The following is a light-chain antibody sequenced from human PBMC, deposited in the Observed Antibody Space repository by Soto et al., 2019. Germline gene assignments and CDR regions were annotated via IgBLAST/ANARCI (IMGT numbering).Light chain of an antibody. Sequence: EFVLTQSPGTLSLSPGERATLSCRASQTVRNNYLAWYQQKPGQAPRLLIYDASSRATGIPDRFSGGGSGTDFTLPISRLEPEDFAVYYCQQFSSYPLTFGGGTKLDIK. CDR3: QQFSSYPLT. CDR2: DAS. V-gene: IGKV3-20*01. J-gene: IGKJ4*01. CDR1: QTVRNNY.